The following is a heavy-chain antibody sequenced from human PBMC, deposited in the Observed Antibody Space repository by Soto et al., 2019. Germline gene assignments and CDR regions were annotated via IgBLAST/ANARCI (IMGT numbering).Heavy chain of an antibody. CDR2: IRSKANNYAT. Sequence: LRLSCAASGFTFRDFSGSAMHWVRQASGQGLEWVGRIRSKANNYATAYATSVKGRFTISRDDSKKTSYLQLNSLKTEDTAVYYCTRLLSDGFDFWGPGTMVTVS. J-gene: IGHJ3*01. CDR1: GFTFRDFSGSA. V-gene: IGHV3-73*01. CDR3: TRLLSDGFDF.